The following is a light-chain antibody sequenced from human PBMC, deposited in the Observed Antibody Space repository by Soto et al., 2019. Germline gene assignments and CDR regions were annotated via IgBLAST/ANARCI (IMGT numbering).Light chain of an antibody. V-gene: IGKV1-12*01. CDR2: AAS. CDR1: QGISSR. J-gene: IGKJ4*01. Sequence: DIQMTQSPSSVSASVGDRVTITCRASQGISSRLAWYQQKPGKAPNLLIYAASSLQSGVPSRFSGRGSETDFTLTIGSLQPEDFATYYCQQSNSFPLTFGGGTKVEIK. CDR3: QQSNSFPLT.